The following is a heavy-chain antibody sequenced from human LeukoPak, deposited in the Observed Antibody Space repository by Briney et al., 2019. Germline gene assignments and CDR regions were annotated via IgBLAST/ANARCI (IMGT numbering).Heavy chain of an antibody. J-gene: IGHJ4*02. CDR3: AGGSIGVAGTRNSLDY. CDR2: INSDGSST. D-gene: IGHD6-19*01. CDR1: GFTFSSHW. V-gene: IGHV3-74*03. Sequence: TGGSLRLSCAASGFTFSSHWMHWVRQAPGKGLVWVSRINSDGSSTEYAESVKGRFTVSRDNAKNTLHLQMNSLRAEDTAVYYCAGGSIGVAGTRNSLDYWGQGILVTVSS.